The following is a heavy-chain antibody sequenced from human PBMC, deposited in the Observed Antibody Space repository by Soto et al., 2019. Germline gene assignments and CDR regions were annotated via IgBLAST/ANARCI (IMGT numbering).Heavy chain of an antibody. CDR1: GFSLSTSEVG. D-gene: IGHD6-13*01. V-gene: IGHV2-5*01. CDR2: IFWNDDE. Sequence: SGPTLVNPTQTLTLTCTFSGFSLSTSEVGVGWIRQPPGKALEWLAIIFWNDDERYNPSLKSRLTITKDISKNQVVLTMTNMDPVDTATYYCAHSRVFDWFDPWGQGTLVTVSS. CDR3: AHSRVFDWFDP. J-gene: IGHJ5*02.